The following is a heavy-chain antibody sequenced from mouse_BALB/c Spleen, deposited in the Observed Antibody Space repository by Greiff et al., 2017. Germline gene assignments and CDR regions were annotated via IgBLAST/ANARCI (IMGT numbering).Heavy chain of an antibody. CDR2: ISSGGST. Sequence: EVQGVESGGGLVKPGGSLKLSCAASGFTFSSYAMSWVRQTPEKRLEWVASISSGGSTYYTDSVKGRFTISRDNARNILYLQMSSLRSEDTAMYYCARRDTRRYFDVWGEGTTVTVSS. CDR3: ARRDTRRYFDV. J-gene: IGHJ1*01. D-gene: IGHD1-1*01. CDR1: GFTFSSYA. V-gene: IGHV5-6-5*01.